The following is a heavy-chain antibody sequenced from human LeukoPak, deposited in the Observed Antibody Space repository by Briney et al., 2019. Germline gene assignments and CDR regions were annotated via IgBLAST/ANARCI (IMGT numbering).Heavy chain of an antibody. D-gene: IGHD3-10*01. CDR1: GGSISSGGYY. CDR3: ARARGRLTRVDY. J-gene: IGHJ4*02. V-gene: IGHV4-31*03. Sequence: PSETLSLTCTVSGGSISSGGYYWSWIRQHPGKGLEWIGYIYYSGSTYYNPSLKSRVTISVDTSKNQFSLKLSSVSAADTAVYYCARARGRLTRVDYWGQGTLVTASS. CDR2: IYYSGST.